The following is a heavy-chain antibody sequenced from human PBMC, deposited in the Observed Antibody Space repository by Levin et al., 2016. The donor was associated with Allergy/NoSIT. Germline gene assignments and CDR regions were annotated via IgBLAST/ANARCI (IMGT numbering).Heavy chain of an antibody. CDR3: ARDGIPYYYDSSGYAFDI. D-gene: IGHD3-22*01. CDR2: IYYSGST. J-gene: IGHJ3*02. CDR1: GGSISSSSYY. V-gene: IGHV4-39*07. Sequence: SETLSLTCTVSGGSISSSSYYWGWIRQPPGKGLEWIGSIYYSGSTYYNPSLKSRVTISVDTSKNQFSLKLSSVTAAGTAVYYCARDGIPYYYDSSGYAFDIWGQGTMVTVSS.